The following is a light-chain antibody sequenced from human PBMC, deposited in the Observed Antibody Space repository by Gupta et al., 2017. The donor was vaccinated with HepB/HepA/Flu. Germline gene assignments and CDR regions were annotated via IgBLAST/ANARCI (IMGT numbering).Light chain of an antibody. CDR2: GAS. V-gene: IGKV3-20*01. J-gene: IGKJ1*01. CDR1: QSVSSSY. Sequence: EIVLTQSPGTLSLSPGERATLSCRASQSVSSSYLAWYQQKPGQAPRLLIYGASSRATGIPDRFRGSRSGTDFTLTISRLEPEDFAVYYCQQYGSSPWTFGQGTKVEIK. CDR3: QQYGSSPWT.